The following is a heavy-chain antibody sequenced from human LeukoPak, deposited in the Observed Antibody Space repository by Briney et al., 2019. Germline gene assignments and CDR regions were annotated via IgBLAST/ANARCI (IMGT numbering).Heavy chain of an antibody. CDR3: AREGRRGYSYGYFDY. D-gene: IGHD5-18*01. J-gene: IGHJ4*02. CDR1: GFTVSSNN. Sequence: GGSLRLSCAASGFTVSSNNMSWVRQAPGKGLEWVSVIYSGGSTYYADSVKGRFTISRDNSKNTLYLQMNSLRAEDTAVYYCAREGRRGYSYGYFDYWGQGTLVTVSS. V-gene: IGHV3-53*01. CDR2: IYSGGST.